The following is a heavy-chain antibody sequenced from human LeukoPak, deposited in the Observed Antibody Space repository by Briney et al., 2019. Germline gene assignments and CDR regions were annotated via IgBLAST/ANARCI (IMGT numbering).Heavy chain of an antibody. V-gene: IGHV1-8*01. D-gene: IGHD1-14*01. Sequence: ASVTVSCTASGYTFTSYDINWVRQATGQGLEWMGWMSPNSGNTGYAQKFQGRVTMTRDTSISTAYMELNSLRSEDTAVYYCTSGPPEWGFDLWGRGTLVTVSS. CDR1: GYTFTSYD. CDR3: TSGPPEWGFDL. CDR2: MSPNSGNT. J-gene: IGHJ2*01.